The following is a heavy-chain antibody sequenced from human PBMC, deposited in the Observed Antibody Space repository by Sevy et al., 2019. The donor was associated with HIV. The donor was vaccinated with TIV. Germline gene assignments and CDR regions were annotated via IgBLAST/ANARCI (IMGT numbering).Heavy chain of an antibody. Sequence: SETLSLTCTVSGGSISSSSYYWGWIRQPPGKGLEWIGSIYYSGSTYYNPSLKSRVTKSVDTSKNQFSLKLSSVTAADTAVYYCATRGDYYGSGSYYPEYYFDYWGQGTLVTGLL. V-gene: IGHV4-39*01. D-gene: IGHD3-10*01. J-gene: IGHJ4*02. CDR3: ATRGDYYGSGSYYPEYYFDY. CDR2: IYYSGST. CDR1: GGSISSSSYY.